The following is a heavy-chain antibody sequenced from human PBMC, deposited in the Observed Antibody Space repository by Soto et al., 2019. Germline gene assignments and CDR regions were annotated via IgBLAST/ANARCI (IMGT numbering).Heavy chain of an antibody. CDR2: IWYDGSNK. J-gene: IGHJ4*02. Sequence: QVLLVESGGGVVQPGRSLRLSCAASGFTFSSYGMHWVRQAPGKGLEWVAVIWYDGSNKYYVDSVKGRFTISRDNSKNTSYLQMNSLRAEDTAAYYCARDQGGYFDYWGQGTLVTVSS. D-gene: IGHD6-13*01. CDR3: ARDQGGYFDY. V-gene: IGHV3-33*01. CDR1: GFTFSSYG.